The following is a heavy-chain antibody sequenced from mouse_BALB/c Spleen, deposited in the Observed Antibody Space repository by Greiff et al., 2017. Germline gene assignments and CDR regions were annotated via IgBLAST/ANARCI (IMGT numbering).Heavy chain of an antibody. V-gene: IGHV5-12-2*01. J-gene: IGHJ4*01. CDR2: ISNGGGST. Sequence: EVQLQESGGGLVQPGGSLKLSCAASGFTFSSYTMSWVRQTPEKRLEWVAYISNGGGSTYYPDTVKGRFTISRDNAKNTLYLQMSSLKSEDTAMYYCVRWLLRYYAMDYWGQGTSVTVSS. CDR3: VRWLLRYYAMDY. CDR1: GFTFSSYT. D-gene: IGHD2-3*01.